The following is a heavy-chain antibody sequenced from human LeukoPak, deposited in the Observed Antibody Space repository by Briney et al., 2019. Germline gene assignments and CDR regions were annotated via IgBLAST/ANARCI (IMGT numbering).Heavy chain of an antibody. Sequence: SQTLSLTCAISGDSVSSNSAAWNWIRQSPSRGLEWLGRTYYRSKWYNDYAVSVKSRITINPDTSKNQFSLQLNSVTPEDTAVYYCARDAGIAVAGPPGRPYYYYYYMDVWGKGTTVTVSS. CDR1: GDSVSSNSAA. CDR3: ARDAGIAVAGPPGRPYYYYYYMDV. J-gene: IGHJ6*03. CDR2: TYYRSKWYN. D-gene: IGHD6-19*01. V-gene: IGHV6-1*01.